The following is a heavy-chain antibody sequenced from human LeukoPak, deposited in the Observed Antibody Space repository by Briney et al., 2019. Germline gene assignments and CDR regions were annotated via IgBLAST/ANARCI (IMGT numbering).Heavy chain of an antibody. CDR3: ARGSSSFQH. Sequence: SETLSLTCAVSGGSISSSGYSWSWIRQPPGQGLEWIGYIYHSGSTYYNPSLKSRVTISVDRSKNQFSLKLSSVTAADTAVYYCARGSSSFQHWGQGTLVTVSS. V-gene: IGHV4-30-2*01. D-gene: IGHD6-13*01. J-gene: IGHJ1*01. CDR2: IYHSGST. CDR1: GGSISSSGYS.